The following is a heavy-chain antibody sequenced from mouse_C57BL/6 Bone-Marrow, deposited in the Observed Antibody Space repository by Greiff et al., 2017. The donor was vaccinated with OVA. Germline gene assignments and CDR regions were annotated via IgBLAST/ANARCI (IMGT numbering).Heavy chain of an antibody. D-gene: IGHD1-1*01. Sequence: QVQLQQSGAELARPGASVKLSCKASGYTFTSYGISWVKQSTGQGLEWIGEIYPRSGNTYYNEKFKGKATLTADKSSSTAYMELRSLTSEDSAVYFCARSDGLYYFDYWGQGTTLTVSS. CDR3: ARSDGLYYFDY. V-gene: IGHV1-81*01. CDR1: GYTFTSYG. CDR2: IYPRSGNT. J-gene: IGHJ2*01.